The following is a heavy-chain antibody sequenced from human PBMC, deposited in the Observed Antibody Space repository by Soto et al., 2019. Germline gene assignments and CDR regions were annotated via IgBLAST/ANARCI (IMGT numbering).Heavy chain of an antibody. J-gene: IGHJ4*02. CDR3: ARGGHVVVVTAALDF. CDR1: GDPFTDYY. Sequence: QVHLVQSGAEVKKPGASVKVSCKASGDPFTDYYIHWVRQAPGQGLEWMGTVNPSGGHTTYAQHFLGRMNMTRDTSTSTLYMELTSLTSEDTAVYYCARGGHVVVVTAALDFWGQGTLVTVSS. V-gene: IGHV1-46*01. D-gene: IGHD2-21*02. CDR2: VNPSGGHT.